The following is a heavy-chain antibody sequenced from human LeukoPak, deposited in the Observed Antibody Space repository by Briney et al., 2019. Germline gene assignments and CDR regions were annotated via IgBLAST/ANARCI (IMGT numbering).Heavy chain of an antibody. CDR3: AKDITQARLRNYYYGMDV. J-gene: IGHJ6*02. CDR2: ISWDGGST. Sequence: GGSLRLSCAASGFTFDDYTMHWVRQAPGKGLEWVSLISWDGGSTYYADSVKGRFTISRDNSKNSLYLQMNSLRTEDTALYYCAKDITQARLRNYYYGMDVWGQGTTVTVSS. CDR1: GFTFDDYT. D-gene: IGHD6-6*01. V-gene: IGHV3-43*01.